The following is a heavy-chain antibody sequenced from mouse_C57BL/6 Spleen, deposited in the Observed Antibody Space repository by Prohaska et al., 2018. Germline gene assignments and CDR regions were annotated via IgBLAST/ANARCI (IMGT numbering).Heavy chain of an antibody. Sequence: EVQLLETGGGLVQPGGSRGLSCEGSGFTFSGFWMSWVRQTPGKTLEWIGDINFDGSAINYAPSIKVRFTIFRDNDKSTLYLQMSNVRSEDTATYFCMRYGNYWYFDVWGTGTTVTVSS. J-gene: IGHJ1*03. D-gene: IGHD2-1*01. V-gene: IGHV11-2*01. CDR2: INFDGSAI. CDR1: GFTFSGFW. CDR3: MRYGNYWYFDV.